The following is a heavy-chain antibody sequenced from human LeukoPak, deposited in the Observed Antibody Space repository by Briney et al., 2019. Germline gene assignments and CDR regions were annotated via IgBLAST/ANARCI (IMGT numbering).Heavy chain of an antibody. CDR1: GFTVSSSY. CDR3: AIFQGTYGDNENDY. V-gene: IGHV3-53*05. Sequence: GGSLRLSCAASGFTVSSSYMSWVRQAPGKGLEWVSIISSAGTTYYADSVKGRFTISRDNSKNTVYLQVNSLRSEDTAVYYCAIFQGTYGDNENDYWGQGTLVTVSS. J-gene: IGHJ4*02. D-gene: IGHD4-17*01. CDR2: ISSAGTT.